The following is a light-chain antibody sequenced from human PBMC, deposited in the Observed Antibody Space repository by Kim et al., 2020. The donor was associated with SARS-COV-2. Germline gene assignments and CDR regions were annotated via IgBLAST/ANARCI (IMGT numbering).Light chain of an antibody. Sequence: LSPGESAILSGRACQSVSSYLGWYQQEAGQAPRLLRYDASNRATGIPARFSGSGSGTYFTLTISSLEPGDFAVYYCQQRSNWPWAFGQGTKVDIK. V-gene: IGKV3-11*01. CDR2: DAS. J-gene: IGKJ1*01. CDR1: QSVSSY. CDR3: QQRSNWPWA.